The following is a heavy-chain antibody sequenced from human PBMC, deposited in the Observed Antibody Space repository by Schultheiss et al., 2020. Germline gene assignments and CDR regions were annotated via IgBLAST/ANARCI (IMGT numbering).Heavy chain of an antibody. J-gene: IGHJ4*02. CDR2: VYRTGNA. V-gene: IGHV4-38-2*01. CDR1: NYSISNGYY. Sequence: SETLSLNCDVSNYSISNGYYWGWIRQPPGKGLEWIGSVYRTGNAYYNPSLKSRVTISLDTSRNEFSLSLSSVTAADTAKYYCTRAGGQGVGPTQFDTWGQGTLVTVS. D-gene: IGHD2-8*01. CDR3: TRAGGQGVGPTQFDT.